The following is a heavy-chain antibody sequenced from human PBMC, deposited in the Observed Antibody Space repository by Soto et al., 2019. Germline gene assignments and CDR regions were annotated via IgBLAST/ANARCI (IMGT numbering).Heavy chain of an antibody. CDR3: ASPSADIGLDYYYMDV. V-gene: IGHV1-8*01. J-gene: IGHJ6*03. Sequence: ASVKVSCKASGYTFTSYDINWVRQATGQGLEWMGWMNPNSGNTGYAQKFQGRVTMTRNTSISTAYMELSSLRSEDTAVYYCASPSADIGLDYYYMDVWGKGTTVTVSS. CDR1: GYTFTSYD. CDR2: MNPNSGNT. D-gene: IGHD2-15*01.